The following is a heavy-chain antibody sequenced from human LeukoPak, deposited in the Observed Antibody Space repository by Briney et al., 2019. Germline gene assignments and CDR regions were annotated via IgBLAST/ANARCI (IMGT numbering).Heavy chain of an antibody. J-gene: IGHJ4*02. CDR2: INPSGGST. CDR1: GYTFTSYY. CDR3: ASSGSYHKVSDY. D-gene: IGHD1-26*01. V-gene: IGHV1-46*01. Sequence: ASVKVSCKASGYTFTSYYMHWVRQAPGQGLEWMGIINPSGGSTSYAQKFQGRVTMTRDTSTSAVYMELSSLRSEDTAVYYCASSGSYHKVSDYWGQGTLVTVSS.